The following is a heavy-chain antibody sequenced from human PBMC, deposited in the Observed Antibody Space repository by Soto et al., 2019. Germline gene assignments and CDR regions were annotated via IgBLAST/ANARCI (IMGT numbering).Heavy chain of an antibody. D-gene: IGHD6-19*01. Sequence: GGSLRLSCTASGFTFSSHAMSWVRQAPGKGLEWVSAISGGGTSTYYADSVKGRFTISRDISTNTLYLQINSLRADDTAVYYCTKPTKGIGWFGYYGLDVWGQGTTVTVSS. CDR3: TKPTKGIGWFGYYGLDV. CDR1: GFTFSSHA. CDR2: ISGGGTST. J-gene: IGHJ6*02. V-gene: IGHV3-23*01.